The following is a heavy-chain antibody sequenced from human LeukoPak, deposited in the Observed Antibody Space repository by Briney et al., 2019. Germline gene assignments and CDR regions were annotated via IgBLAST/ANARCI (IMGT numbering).Heavy chain of an antibody. V-gene: IGHV3-21*01. CDR2: ISSSSSYI. J-gene: IGHJ6*03. CDR3: ARVGYDFWSGYYTGGYYYYYMDV. CDR1: GFTFSSYS. Sequence: PGGSLRLSCAASGFTFSSYSMNWVRQAPGKGLEWVSSISSSSSYIYYADSVKGRFTISRDNAKTSLYLQMNSLRAEDTAVYYCARVGYDFWSGYYTGGYYYYYMDVWGKGTTVTVSS. D-gene: IGHD3-3*01.